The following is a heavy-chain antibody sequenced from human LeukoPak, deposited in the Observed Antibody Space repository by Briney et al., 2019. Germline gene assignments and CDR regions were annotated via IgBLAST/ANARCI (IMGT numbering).Heavy chain of an antibody. D-gene: IGHD3-3*01. Sequence: ASETLSLTCTVSGGSISSSSYYWGFIRQPPGKGLEWIGSIYYSGTTYYNPSLKSRVTISVDTSNNQFSLELYSVTAADTAVYYCARLTIFGVISPDYWGQGALVTVSS. CDR2: IYYSGTT. CDR1: GGSISSSSYY. J-gene: IGHJ4*02. CDR3: ARLTIFGVISPDY. V-gene: IGHV4-39*01.